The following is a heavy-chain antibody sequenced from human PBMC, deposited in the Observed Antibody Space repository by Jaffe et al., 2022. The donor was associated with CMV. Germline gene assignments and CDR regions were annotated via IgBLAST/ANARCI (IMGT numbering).Heavy chain of an antibody. Sequence: QLQLQESGPGMVKPSETLSLNCIVSGGSISSNNYYWGWIRQPPGKGLEWIGSVYYSGTTYYNPSLKSRVTISVDTSKNQFSLKLSSVTAADTAVYSCARHRGPYYDFWSGDYSNEGGYFDSWGQGTLVTVSS. V-gene: IGHV4-39*01. CDR2: VYYSGTT. CDR1: GGSISSNNYY. CDR3: ARHRGPYYDFWSGDYSNEGGYFDS. D-gene: IGHD3-3*01. J-gene: IGHJ4*02.